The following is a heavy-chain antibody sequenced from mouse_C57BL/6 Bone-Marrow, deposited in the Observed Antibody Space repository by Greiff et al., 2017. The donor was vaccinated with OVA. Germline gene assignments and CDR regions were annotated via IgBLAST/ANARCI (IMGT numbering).Heavy chain of an antibody. CDR1: GFTFSDYY. J-gene: IGHJ4*01. CDR3: ASQTSTTGGYYAMDY. Sequence: EVQVVESGGGLVQPGGSLKLSCAASGFTFSDYYMYWVRQTPEKRLEWVAYISNGGGSTYYPDTVKGRFTISRDNAKNTLYLQMSRLKSEDTAMYYCASQTSTTGGYYAMDYWGQGTSVTVSS. D-gene: IGHD2-12*01. V-gene: IGHV5-12*01. CDR2: ISNGGGST.